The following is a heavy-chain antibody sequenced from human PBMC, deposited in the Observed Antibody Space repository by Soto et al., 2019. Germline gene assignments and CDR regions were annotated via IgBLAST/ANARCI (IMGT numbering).Heavy chain of an antibody. CDR2: ISGSGGST. V-gene: IGHV3-23*01. CDR3: ATDCGGDCYNDY. D-gene: IGHD2-21*02. J-gene: IGHJ4*02. Sequence: PGGSLRLSCAASGFTFSSYAMSWVRQAPGKGLEWVSAISGSGGSTYYADSVKGRFTISRDNSKNTLYLQMNSLRAEDTAVYYCATDCGGDCYNDYWGQGTLVTVSS. CDR1: GFTFSSYA.